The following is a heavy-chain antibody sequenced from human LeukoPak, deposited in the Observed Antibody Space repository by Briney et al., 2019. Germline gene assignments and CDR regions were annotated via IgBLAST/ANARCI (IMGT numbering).Heavy chain of an antibody. CDR1: XXXXSSYY. Sequence: SETLSLTCTVSXXXXSSYYWSWIRQXXXXXLEWIGYIYYSGSTNYNPSLKSRVTISVDTSKNQFSLKLSSVTAADTAVYYCAREGFHWFDPWGQGTLVTVSS. J-gene: IGHJ5*02. V-gene: IGHV4-59*01. CDR3: AREGFHWFDP. CDR2: IYYSGST.